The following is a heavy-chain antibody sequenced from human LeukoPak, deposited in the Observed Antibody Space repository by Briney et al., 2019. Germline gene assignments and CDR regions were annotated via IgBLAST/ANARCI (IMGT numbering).Heavy chain of an antibody. CDR2: ISGDGGST. J-gene: IGHJ4*02. CDR1: GFTFDDYA. CDR3: AKDLLNSEY. Sequence: GGSLRLSCAASGFTFDDYAMHWVRQAPGKGLEWVSLISGDGGSTYYADSVKGRFTISKDNSKSTLFLQMNSLTAEDTAVYYCAKDLLNSEYWGQGTLVTVSS. V-gene: IGHV3-43*02.